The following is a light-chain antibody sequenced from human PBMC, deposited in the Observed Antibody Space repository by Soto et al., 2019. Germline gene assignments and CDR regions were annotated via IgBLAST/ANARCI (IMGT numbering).Light chain of an antibody. CDR2: KVS. CDR1: QSLVSSNGNTF. V-gene: IGKV2-30*01. CDR3: MHSTRWPWT. J-gene: IGKJ1*01. Sequence: DVVMTQSPLSLPVTLGQPASISCRSSQSLVSSNGNTFLIWFQQRPGQSPTRLMYKVSNRDSAVPDRFTGSGSGADFTLEISRVEVEDVGVYYCMHSTRWPWTFGQGTKVEIK.